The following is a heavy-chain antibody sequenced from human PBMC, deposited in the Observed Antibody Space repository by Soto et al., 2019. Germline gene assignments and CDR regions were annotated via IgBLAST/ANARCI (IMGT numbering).Heavy chain of an antibody. J-gene: IGHJ4*02. CDR1: GGTFSSYA. CDR2: IIPIFGTA. Sequence: QVQLVQSGAEVKKPGSSVKVSCKASGGTFSSYAISWVRQAPGQGLEWMGGIIPIFGTANYAQKFQGRVTITADESTSTAYMELSSLRSEDTAVYYCARETHWYSSSWPPQYYFDYWGQGTLVTVSS. D-gene: IGHD6-13*01. V-gene: IGHV1-69*01. CDR3: ARETHWYSSSWPPQYYFDY.